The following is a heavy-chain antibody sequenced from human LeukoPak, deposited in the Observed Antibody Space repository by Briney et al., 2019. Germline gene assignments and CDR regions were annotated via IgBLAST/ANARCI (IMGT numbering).Heavy chain of an antibody. CDR2: IHGSGST. CDR1: GGSFSGHH. V-gene: IGHV4-59*11. CDR3: ARDPGDNNWYNFDS. D-gene: IGHD1-1*01. J-gene: IGHJ4*02. Sequence: SETLSLTCTVSGGSFSGHHWNWIRRPPGKGLGYVANIHGSGSTNYNPSLQSRVAISLDTSKKQFSLNLRSVTAADTAVYYCARDPGDNNWYNFDSWGQGTLVTVSS.